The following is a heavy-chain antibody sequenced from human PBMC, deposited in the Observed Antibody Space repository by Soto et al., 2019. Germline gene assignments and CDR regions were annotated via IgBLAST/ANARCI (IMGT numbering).Heavy chain of an antibody. CDR3: ARDSSNTIFGVVIFDWFDP. D-gene: IGHD3-3*01. J-gene: IGHJ5*02. Sequence: QVQLVQSGAEVKKPGASVKVSCKASGYTFTSYGISWVRQAPGQGLEWMGWISAYNGNTNYAQKLQGRVTMTTDTSTSTAYMELRSLRSDDTAGYYCARDSSNTIFGVVIFDWFDPWGQGTLVTVSS. CDR1: GYTFTSYG. CDR2: ISAYNGNT. V-gene: IGHV1-18*01.